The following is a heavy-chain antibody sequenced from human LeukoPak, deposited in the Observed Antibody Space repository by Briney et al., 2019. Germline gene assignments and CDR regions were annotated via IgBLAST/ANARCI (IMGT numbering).Heavy chain of an antibody. D-gene: IGHD2-2*01. CDR2: ISGSGGST. CDR3: ARQAGYCSSTSCPKFDP. J-gene: IGHJ5*02. Sequence: GGSLRLSCAASGFTFDTYAVNLVRQAPGKGLEWVSTISGSGGSTYYADSVKGRFTISRDNSKNTLYLQMSSLRAEDTAVYYCARQAGYCSSTSCPKFDPWGQGTLVTVSS. V-gene: IGHV3-23*01. CDR1: GFTFDTYA.